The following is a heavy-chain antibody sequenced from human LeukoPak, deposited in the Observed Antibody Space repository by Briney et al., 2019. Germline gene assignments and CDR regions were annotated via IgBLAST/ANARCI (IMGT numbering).Heavy chain of an antibody. D-gene: IGHD5-12*01. J-gene: IGHJ4*02. V-gene: IGHV3-23*01. CDR3: AKDRDIVATIILFDY. CDR1: GFTFSSYA. CDR2: ISGGGGST. Sequence: GGSLRPSCAASGFTFSSYAMSWVRQAPGKGLEWVSAISGGGGSTYYADSVKGRFTIPRDNSKNTLYLQMNSLRAEDTAVYYCAKDRDIVATIILFDYWGQGTLVTVSS.